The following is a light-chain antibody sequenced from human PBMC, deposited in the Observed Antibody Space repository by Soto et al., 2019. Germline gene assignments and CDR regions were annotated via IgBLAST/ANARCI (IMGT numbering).Light chain of an antibody. CDR2: GAS. V-gene: IGKV3D-15*01. CDR1: QSVGSS. Sequence: PGGRATLSCGASQSVGSSLAWYQQKPGQAPRLVMYGASSRATGIPDRFSGSGSGTDFTLTISRLQPDDFATYYCQHYNSYSEAFGQGTKVDIK. J-gene: IGKJ1*01. CDR3: QHYNSYSEA.